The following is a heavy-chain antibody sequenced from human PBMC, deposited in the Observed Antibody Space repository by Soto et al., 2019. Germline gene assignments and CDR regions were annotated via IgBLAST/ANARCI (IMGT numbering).Heavy chain of an antibody. D-gene: IGHD2-2*01. CDR3: ARDFPYCSSSSCQGWFDH. CDR1: GTSISSYY. J-gene: IGHJ5*02. CDR2: IYHSGRT. V-gene: IGHV4-38-2*02. Sequence: SETLSLTCTVSGTSISSYYWGWIRQPPGKGLEWIGSIYHSGRTYYNPSLKSRVTISVDTSNNQFSLKLSSVTAADTAVYYCARDFPYCSSSSCQGWFDHWGQGTLVTVSS.